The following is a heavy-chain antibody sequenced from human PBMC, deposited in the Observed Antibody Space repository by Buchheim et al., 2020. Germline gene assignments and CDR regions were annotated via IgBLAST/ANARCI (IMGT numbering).Heavy chain of an antibody. D-gene: IGHD6-13*01. CDR1: GYTFTSYY. J-gene: IGHJ5*02. V-gene: IGHV1-46*01. Sequence: QVQLVQSGAEVKKPGASVKVSCKASGYTFTSYYMHWVRQAPGQGLEWMGIINPSGGSTIYAPKFQGRVTMTRDTSTSTVYMELSSLRSEDTAVYYCARGAGVAAAGSDNWFDPWGQGTL. CDR3: ARGAGVAAAGSDNWFDP. CDR2: INPSGGST.